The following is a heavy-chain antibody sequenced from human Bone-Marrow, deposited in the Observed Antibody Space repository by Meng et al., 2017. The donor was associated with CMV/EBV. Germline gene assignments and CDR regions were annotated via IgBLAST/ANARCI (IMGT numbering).Heavy chain of an antibody. CDR2: INHSGST. D-gene: IGHD4-17*01. J-gene: IGHJ4*01. CDR3: ARNTVTTLGLDY. V-gene: IGHV4-34*01. CDR1: GGSFSGYY. Sequence: SETLSLTCAVYGGSFSGYYWSWIRQPPGKGLEWIGEINHSGSTNYNPSLKSRVTISVDTSKNQFSLKLSSVTAADTAVYYCARNTVTTLGLDYWGHGTLVTFSS.